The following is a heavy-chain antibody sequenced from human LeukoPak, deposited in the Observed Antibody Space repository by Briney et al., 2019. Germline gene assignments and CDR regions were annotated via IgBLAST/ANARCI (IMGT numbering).Heavy chain of an antibody. CDR2: IIPIFGTA. D-gene: IGHD1-26*01. CDR1: GGTFSSYA. J-gene: IGHJ4*02. CDR3: ARTTDWELSDFDY. Sequence: SVKVSCKASGGTFSSYAISWVRQAPGQGLEWMGGIIPIFGTANYAQKFQGRVTITADKSTSTAYMELSSLRSEDTAVYYCARTTDWELSDFDYWGQGTLVTVSS. V-gene: IGHV1-69*06.